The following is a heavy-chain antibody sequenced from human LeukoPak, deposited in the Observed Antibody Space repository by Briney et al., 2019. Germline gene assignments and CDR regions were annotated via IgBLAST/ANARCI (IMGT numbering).Heavy chain of an antibody. J-gene: IGHJ4*02. D-gene: IGHD3-10*01. Sequence: LRLSCAASGFTFSSYAMSWVRQPPGKGLEWIGEINHSGGTNYSPSLKSRVTISVDTSKNQFSLKLSSVTAADTAVYYCASRKLLWFGESHHELIYWGQGTLVTVSS. CDR1: GFTFSSYA. CDR2: INHSGGT. CDR3: ASRKLLWFGESHHELIY. V-gene: IGHV4-34*01.